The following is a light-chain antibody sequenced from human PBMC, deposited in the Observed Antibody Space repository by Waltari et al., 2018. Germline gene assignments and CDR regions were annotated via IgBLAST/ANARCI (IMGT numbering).Light chain of an antibody. CDR2: GIN. CDR1: GSNIGAGSD. CDR3: QSYDTSLSVV. V-gene: IGLV1-40*01. J-gene: IGLJ2*01. Sequence: QSVLTQPPSVSGAPGQRVPISCPGSGSNIGAGSDVPWYQQLPGKAPKLLLYGINTRPSGVPDRFFGSQSGTSASLAITGLQAEDEAEYYCQSYDTSLSVVFGGGTKLTVL.